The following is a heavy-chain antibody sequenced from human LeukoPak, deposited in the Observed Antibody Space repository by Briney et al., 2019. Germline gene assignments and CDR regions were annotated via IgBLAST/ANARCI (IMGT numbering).Heavy chain of an antibody. J-gene: IGHJ4*02. D-gene: IGHD3-3*01. CDR2: IKGDGIGT. Sequence: GGSLRLSCAASGFDFSSNWMHWVRHAPGQGLVWVSRIKGDGIGTNYADSVKGRFTISRDIAKNTLYLQMNSLRAEDTGVYYCAKDHYWSIDYWGRGTLVTVSS. CDR3: AKDHYWSIDY. CDR1: GFDFSSNW. V-gene: IGHV3-74*01.